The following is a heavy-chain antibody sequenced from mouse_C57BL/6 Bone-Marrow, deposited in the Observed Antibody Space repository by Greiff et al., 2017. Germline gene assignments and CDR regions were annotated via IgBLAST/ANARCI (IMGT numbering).Heavy chain of an antibody. CDR2: ISYDGSN. D-gene: IGHD4-1*01. J-gene: IGHJ3*01. V-gene: IGHV3-6*01. CDR1: GYSITSGYY. CDR3: ARLTVFAY. Sequence: EVQLQESGPGLVKPSQSLSLTCSVTGYSITSGYYWNWIRQFPGNKLEWMGYISYDGSNNYNPSLKNRISITRDTSKNQFFLKLNSVTTEDTATYYCARLTVFAYWGQGTLVTVSA.